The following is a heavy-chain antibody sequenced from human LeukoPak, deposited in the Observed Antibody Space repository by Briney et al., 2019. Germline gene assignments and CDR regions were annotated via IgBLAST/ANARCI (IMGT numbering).Heavy chain of an antibody. J-gene: IGHJ4*02. D-gene: IGHD1/OR15-1a*01. CDR2: INNHGSST. CDR1: GGSISSSNW. V-gene: IGHV3-74*01. CDR3: ATLGGTADDY. Sequence: EALSLTCAVSGGSISSSNWWSWVRQAPGKGLVWVSRINNHGSSTTYADSVKGRFTISRDNAKNTLYLQMNSLRAEDTALYYCATLGGTADDYWGQGTLVTVSS.